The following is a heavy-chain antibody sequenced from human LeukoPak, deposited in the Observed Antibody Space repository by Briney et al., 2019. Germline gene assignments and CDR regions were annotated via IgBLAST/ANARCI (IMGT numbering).Heavy chain of an antibody. D-gene: IGHD3-3*01. V-gene: IGHV1-2*06. CDR2: INPNSGGT. CDR3: ARDWAHTIFGVVITPPFDP. J-gene: IGHJ5*02. CDR1: GYTFTGYY. Sequence: GASVKVSCNASGYTFTGYYMHWVRQAPGQGLEWMGRINPNSGGTNYGQTIQGRVAMTRDTSISTAYMELSRLRSDDTAVYYCARDWAHTIFGVVITPPFDPWGQGTLVTVSS.